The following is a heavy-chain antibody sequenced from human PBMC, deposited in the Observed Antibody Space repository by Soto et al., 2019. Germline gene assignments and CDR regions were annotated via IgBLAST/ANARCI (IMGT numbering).Heavy chain of an antibody. D-gene: IGHD4-17*01. CDR1: GFTFSTYG. J-gene: IGHJ6*02. V-gene: IGHV3-30*18. CDR2: ISYEGTNK. CDR3: AKDLQSYGDYDYYCYGMDV. Sequence: QVQLVDSGGGEVQPGRSLTISCAASGFTFSTYGMHWVRQTPGKGLEWVEVISYEGTNKFYSDSVKGRFTISRANFKNTLTLQMNSLRADDTAVYSCAKDLQSYGDYDYYCYGMDVWGLGTRVTVSS.